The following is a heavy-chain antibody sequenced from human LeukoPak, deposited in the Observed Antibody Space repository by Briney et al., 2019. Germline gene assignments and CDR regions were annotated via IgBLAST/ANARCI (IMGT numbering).Heavy chain of an antibody. J-gene: IGHJ2*01. V-gene: IGHV1-2*02. D-gene: IGHD2-2*01. CDR3: ARDPGEWARWPAAAESRAARLHRQNYYFDL. Sequence: ASVKVSCKASEYSFTGYYIHWVRQAPGQGLEWMGWINPNSGATNYAQKFQARVTVTRDTSINTAYMDLSTLTPDDTAVYYCARDPGEWARWPAAAESRAARLHRQNYYFDLWGRGTLVAVSS. CDR1: EYSFTGYY. CDR2: INPNSGAT.